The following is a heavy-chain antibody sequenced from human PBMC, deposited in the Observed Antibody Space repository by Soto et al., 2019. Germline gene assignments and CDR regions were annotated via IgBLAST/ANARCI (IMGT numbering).Heavy chain of an antibody. V-gene: IGHV3-15*01. Sequence: EVQLVESGGGLVEPGGSLRLSCTASGFTFSNAWMTWVRQAPGKGLEWVGRIKSKTDGGTTDYAAPVKGRFTISRDDSKNTMYLQMNILKTEDTAVYYCTIPRGPMIRPWGQGTLVTVSS. CDR3: TIPRGPMIRP. CDR1: GFTFSNAW. CDR2: IKSKTDGGTT. J-gene: IGHJ5*02. D-gene: IGHD3-22*01.